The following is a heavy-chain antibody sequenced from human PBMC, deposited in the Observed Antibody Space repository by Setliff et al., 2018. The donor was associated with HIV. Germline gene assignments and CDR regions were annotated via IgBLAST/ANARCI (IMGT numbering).Heavy chain of an antibody. Sequence: ASVKVSCKASGYTFISYDISWVRQAAGQGLEWVGWMSPNTGNTGYAQKFQGRVTMTRNTSISTAYMELNSLRSEDTAVYYCARAGGASCSYWGCHDILTGKYNDYYYYMDVWGKGTTVTVSS. V-gene: IGHV1-8*02. CDR2: MSPNTGNT. J-gene: IGHJ6*03. CDR3: ARAGGASCSYWGCHDILTGKYNDYYYYMDV. CDR1: GYTFISYD. D-gene: IGHD3-9*01.